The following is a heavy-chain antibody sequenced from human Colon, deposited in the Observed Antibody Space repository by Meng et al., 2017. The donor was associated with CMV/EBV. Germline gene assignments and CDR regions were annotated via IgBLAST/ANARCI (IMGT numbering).Heavy chain of an antibody. D-gene: IGHD6-13*01. CDR2: IKPISGGT. CDR1: GYTFTDYY. J-gene: IGHJ4*02. Sequence: ASVKVSCKTSGYTFTDYYIHWVRQAPGQGLEWMGWIKPISGGTNYAPKFQGRVTMTRDTSISTAHMELSSLRFDDTAVYYCAGRRLAAGRIDYWGQGTLVTVSS. CDR3: AGRRLAAGRIDY. V-gene: IGHV1-2*02.